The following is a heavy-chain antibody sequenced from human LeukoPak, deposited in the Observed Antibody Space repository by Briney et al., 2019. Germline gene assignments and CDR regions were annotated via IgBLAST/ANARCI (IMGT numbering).Heavy chain of an antibody. V-gene: IGHV3-48*01. CDR2: ISHDSGIR. CDR1: GFVFSSYA. Sequence: GGSLRLSCAASGFVFSSYAFNWVRQAPGKGLEWISYISHDSGIRYYADSVRGRFTISRDNAKNSLYLQMHSLRAEDTAVYYCVRDNPRCCGVIPAKIDDYWGQGTLVTVSS. D-gene: IGHD2-15*01. CDR3: VRDNPRCCGVIPAKIDDY. J-gene: IGHJ4*02.